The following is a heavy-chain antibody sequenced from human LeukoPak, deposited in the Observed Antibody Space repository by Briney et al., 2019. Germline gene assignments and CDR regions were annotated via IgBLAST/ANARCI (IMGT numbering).Heavy chain of an antibody. D-gene: IGHD6-13*01. Sequence: SETLSLTCTVSGGSISSYYWSWIRQPAGKGLEWIGRIYTSGSTNYNPSLKSRVTMSVDTSKNQFSLKLSSVTAADTAVYYCARDLGSIAAAGTRWFDPWGQGTLVSVSS. CDR3: ARDLGSIAAAGTRWFDP. CDR1: GGSISSYY. J-gene: IGHJ5*02. CDR2: IYTSGST. V-gene: IGHV4-4*07.